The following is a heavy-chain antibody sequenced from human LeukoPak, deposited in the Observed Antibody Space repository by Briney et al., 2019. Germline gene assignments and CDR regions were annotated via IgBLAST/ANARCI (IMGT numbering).Heavy chain of an antibody. CDR2: IPYNGGNK. V-gene: IGHV3-30*02. Sequence: PGGSLRLSCAASGFTFSNYGMHWVRQAPGKGLEWMTFIPYNGGNKYYADSVKGRFTVSRDNSKNTLYLQMDSQRAEDTAVYYCAKSPQRVGAPPFDYWGQGTLVTVSS. CDR1: GFTFSNYG. J-gene: IGHJ4*02. CDR3: AKSPQRVGAPPFDY. D-gene: IGHD1-26*01.